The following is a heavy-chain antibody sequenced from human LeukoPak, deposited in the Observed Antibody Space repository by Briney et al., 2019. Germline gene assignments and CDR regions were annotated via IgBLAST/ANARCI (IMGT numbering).Heavy chain of an antibody. CDR1: GLTLSSYS. CDR2: ISASGSGT. Sequence: GGSLRLSCAASGLTLSSYSMSWVRQAPGKGLFWVSGISASGSGTYYADSVKGRFTISRGNSKNTLYLQMNSLRAEDTAVYYCAKDAAGPEYWGQGTLVTVSS. J-gene: IGHJ4*02. CDR3: AKDAAGPEY. V-gene: IGHV3-23*01. D-gene: IGHD6-13*01.